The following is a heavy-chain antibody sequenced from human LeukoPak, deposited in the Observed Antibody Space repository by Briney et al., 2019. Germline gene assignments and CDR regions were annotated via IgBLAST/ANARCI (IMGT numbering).Heavy chain of an antibody. D-gene: IGHD6-19*01. J-gene: IGHJ4*02. CDR2: INPNSGGT. V-gene: IGHV1-2*02. Sequence: ASVKVSCKASGYTFTGYYMHWVRQAPGQGLEWMGWINPNSGGTNYAQKFQGRVTMTRDTSISTAYMELSRLRSDDTAVYYCARSDSSGWHLDYWGQGTLVTVSS. CDR1: GYTFTGYY. CDR3: ARSDSSGWHLDY.